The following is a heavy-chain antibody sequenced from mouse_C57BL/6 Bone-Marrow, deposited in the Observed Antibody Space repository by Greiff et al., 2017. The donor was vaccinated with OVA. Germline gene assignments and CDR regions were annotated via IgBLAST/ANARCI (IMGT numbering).Heavy chain of an antibody. D-gene: IGHD1-1*01. CDR1: GFTFSDYY. CDR2: INYDGSST. Sequence: EVKLVESEGGLVQPGSSMKLSCTASGFTFSDYYMAWVRQVPEKGLEWVANINYDGSSTYYLDSLKSRFIISRDNAKNILYLQMSSLKSEDTATYYCARGGHYYGSTCFAYWGQGTLVTVSA. V-gene: IGHV5-16*01. J-gene: IGHJ3*01. CDR3: ARGGHYYGSTCFAY.